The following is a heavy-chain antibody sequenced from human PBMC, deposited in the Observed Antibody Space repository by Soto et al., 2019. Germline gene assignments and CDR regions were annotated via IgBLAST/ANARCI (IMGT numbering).Heavy chain of an antibody. D-gene: IGHD3-22*01. CDR1: GYTFTGYY. CDR3: ARESGPGYYDSSGYFVDP. Sequence: ASLKVSCKASGYTFTGYYMHWVRQAPGQGLEWMGWINPNSGGTNYAQKFQGRVTMTRDTSISTAYMELSRLRSDDTAVYYCARESGPGYYDSSGYFVDPWGQGTLVTVSS. CDR2: INPNSGGT. J-gene: IGHJ5*02. V-gene: IGHV1-2*02.